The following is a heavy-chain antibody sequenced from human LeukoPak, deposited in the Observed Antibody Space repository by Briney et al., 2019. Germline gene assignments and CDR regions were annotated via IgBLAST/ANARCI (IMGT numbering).Heavy chain of an antibody. CDR2: IYYGGST. CDR1: GGSISSSSYY. V-gene: IGHV4-39*01. D-gene: IGHD3-3*01. Sequence: KPSETLSLTCTVSGGSISSSSYYWGWICQPPGEGRGWIGSIYYGGSTYYNPSLKSRVTISVDTSKNPFSLKLSCVTAADTAVYYCAIYDFWSDGTYYFDYWGQGTLVTVSS. CDR3: AIYDFWSDGTYYFDY. J-gene: IGHJ4*02.